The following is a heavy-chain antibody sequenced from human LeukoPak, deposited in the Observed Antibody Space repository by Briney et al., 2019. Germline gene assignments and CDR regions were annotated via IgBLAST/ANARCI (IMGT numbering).Heavy chain of an antibody. D-gene: IGHD3-3*01. CDR2: IYYSGST. J-gene: IGHJ4*02. V-gene: IGHV4-31*03. CDR1: GGSISSGGYY. Sequence: SQTLSLTCTVSGGSISSGGYYWSWIRQHPGKGLEWIGYIYYSGSTNYNPSLKSRVTISVDTSKNQFSLKLSSVTAADTAVYYCARLEYDFWSGYSSQGGFDYWGQGTLVTVSS. CDR3: ARLEYDFWSGYSSQGGFDY.